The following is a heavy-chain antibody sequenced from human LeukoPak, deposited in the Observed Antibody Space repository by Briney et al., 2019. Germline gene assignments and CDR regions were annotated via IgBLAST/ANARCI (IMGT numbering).Heavy chain of an antibody. J-gene: IGHJ4*02. D-gene: IGHD1-26*01. CDR3: ARDAIVGVTSPNDY. Sequence: GGSLRLSCAASGFTFSSYWMHWVRQVPGKGLEWVSRIDNDGSTTSYADSVKGRFIISRDNAKNTLYLQMSSLRVEDTAVYYCARDAIVGVTSPNDYWGQGTLVTVSS. V-gene: IGHV3-74*01. CDR1: GFTFSSYW. CDR2: IDNDGSTT.